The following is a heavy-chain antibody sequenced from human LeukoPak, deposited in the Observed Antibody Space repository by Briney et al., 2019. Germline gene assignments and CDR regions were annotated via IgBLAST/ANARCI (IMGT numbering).Heavy chain of an antibody. CDR1: GFTFSGYS. V-gene: IGHV3-73*01. J-gene: IGHJ4*02. CDR2: IRSKANSYAT. CDR3: MTTVVIPFDY. D-gene: IGHD4-23*01. Sequence: GGSLRLSCAASGFTFSGYSMHWVRQASGKGLEWVGRIRSKANSYATAYSASVKGRFTISRDDSKNTAYLQMNSLKPEDPVVYSCMTTVVIPFDYWGQGTLVTVSS.